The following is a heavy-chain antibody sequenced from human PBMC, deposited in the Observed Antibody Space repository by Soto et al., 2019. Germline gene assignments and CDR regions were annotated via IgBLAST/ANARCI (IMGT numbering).Heavy chain of an antibody. CDR1: GFSLTTSGVG. J-gene: IGHJ4*02. Sequence: QITLNESGPTVVKPTETLTLTCTFSGFSLTTSGVGVGWVRQSPGKAPELLAFIYWDDDKRYSTSLKSRLTITKDTSNNQVVLTMANVDPADTATYYCAHRVLRAVFGLVTTTAIYFDFWGQGTPVVVSS. CDR2: IYWDDDK. V-gene: IGHV2-5*02. CDR3: AHRVLRAVFGLVTTTAIYFDF. D-gene: IGHD3-3*01.